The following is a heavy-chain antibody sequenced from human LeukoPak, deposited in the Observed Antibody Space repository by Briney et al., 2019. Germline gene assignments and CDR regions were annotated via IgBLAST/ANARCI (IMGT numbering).Heavy chain of an antibody. CDR2: ISSSSSYI. Sequence: GGSLRLSCAASGFTFSSYSMNWLRQAPGKGLEWVSSISSSSSYIYYADSVKGRFTISRDNAKNSLYLQMNSLRAEDTAMYYCARLYYYDSSGSDAFDIWGQGTMVTVSS. V-gene: IGHV3-21*01. CDR3: ARLYYYDSSGSDAFDI. J-gene: IGHJ3*02. CDR1: GFTFSSYS. D-gene: IGHD3-22*01.